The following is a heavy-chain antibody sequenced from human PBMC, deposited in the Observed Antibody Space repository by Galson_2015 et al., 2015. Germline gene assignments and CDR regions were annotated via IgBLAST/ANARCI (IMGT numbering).Heavy chain of an antibody. D-gene: IGHD1-26*01. CDR2: ISASGTTT. V-gene: IGHV3-23*01. CDR3: AKRGGSDSAGSFDD. Sequence: SLRLSCAASGFTFSTYALNWVGQAPGRGLDWVSAISASGTTTFYADSVEGRFAISRDDSKSTLYLQMNSLRAEDTAVYYCAKRGGSDSAGSFDDWGQGTLVTVSS. J-gene: IGHJ4*02. CDR1: GFTFSTYA.